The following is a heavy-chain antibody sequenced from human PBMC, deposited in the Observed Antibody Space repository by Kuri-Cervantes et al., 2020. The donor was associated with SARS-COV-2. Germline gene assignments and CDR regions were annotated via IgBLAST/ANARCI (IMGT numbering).Heavy chain of an antibody. CDR2: IFPRDSET. CDR1: GYSFTSYW. V-gene: IGHV5-51*01. Sequence: GESLKISCKGSGYSFTSYWIGWVRQMPGKGLEWMGIIFPRDSETRYSPAFQGQVTISVDKSTSTVYLQWSSLKASDTAIYYCARRTGGRLGAVGDFWGQGTRVTVSS. D-gene: IGHD2-8*02. J-gene: IGHJ4*02. CDR3: ARRTGGRLGAVGDF.